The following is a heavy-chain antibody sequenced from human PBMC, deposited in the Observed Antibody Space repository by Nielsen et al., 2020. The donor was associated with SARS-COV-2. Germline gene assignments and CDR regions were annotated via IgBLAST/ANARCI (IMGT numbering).Heavy chain of an antibody. V-gene: IGHV3-53*04. J-gene: IGHJ6*03. CDR1: GFTVSSNY. D-gene: IGHD6-13*01. CDR3: ASSISSSWYRDVGYMDV. CDR2: IYSGGST. Sequence: GESLKISCAASGFTVSSNYMSWVRQAPGKGLEWVSVIYSGGSTYYADSVKGRFTISRHNSKNTLYLQMNSLRAEDTAVYYCASSISSSWYRDVGYMDVWGKGTTVTVSS.